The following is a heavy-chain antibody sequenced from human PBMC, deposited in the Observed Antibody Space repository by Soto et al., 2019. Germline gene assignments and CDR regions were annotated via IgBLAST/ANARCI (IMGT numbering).Heavy chain of an antibody. Sequence: QVQLVQSGAEVKKPGASVKVSCKASGYTFTSYAMHWVRQAPGQRLEWMGWINAGNGNTKYSQKFQGRVTITRDTSASTAYMELSSLRSEDTAVYYCARDHELTIFGVVSMNWFDPWGQGTLVTVSS. V-gene: IGHV1-3*01. CDR2: INAGNGNT. CDR1: GYTFTSYA. D-gene: IGHD3-3*01. CDR3: ARDHELTIFGVVSMNWFDP. J-gene: IGHJ5*02.